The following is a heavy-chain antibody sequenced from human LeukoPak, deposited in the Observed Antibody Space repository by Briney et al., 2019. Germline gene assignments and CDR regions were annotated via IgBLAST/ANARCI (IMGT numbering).Heavy chain of an antibody. CDR1: GGSISSFF. CDR2: IYDSGST. J-gene: IGHJ3*02. Sequence: PSETLSLTCTVSGGSISSFFWSWFRQPPGKGLEWIGYIYDSGSTNYNPSLKSRVTISVDTSKNQFSLKLSSVTAADTAVYYCARESGGAFDIWGQGTMVTVSS. D-gene: IGHD3-16*01. V-gene: IGHV4-59*01. CDR3: ARESGGAFDI.